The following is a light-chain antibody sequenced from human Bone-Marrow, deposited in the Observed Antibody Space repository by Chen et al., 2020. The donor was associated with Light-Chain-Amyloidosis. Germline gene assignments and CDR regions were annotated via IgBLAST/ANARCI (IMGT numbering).Light chain of an antibody. CDR1: DLPTKY. CDR3: QSADSSGTYEVI. Sequence: SYELTQPPSVSVSPGQTARITCSGDDLPTKYAYWYQQKPGQAPVLVIHRDTERPSGISERFAGSRTGTTATLTISGVQAEDEADYHCQSADSSGTYEVIFGGGSKLT. J-gene: IGLJ2*01. V-gene: IGLV3-25*03. CDR2: RDT.